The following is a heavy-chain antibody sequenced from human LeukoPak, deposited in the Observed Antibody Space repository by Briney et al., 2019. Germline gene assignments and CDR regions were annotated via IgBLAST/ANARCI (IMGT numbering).Heavy chain of an antibody. J-gene: IGHJ4*02. CDR2: INSNGGST. Sequence: GGSLRLSCSASGFTFSAYAMHWVRQAPGKGLEYVLAINSNGGSTYYTDSVEGRFTIPRDNSKNMVYLQMSSLRPEDTAVYYCVKEMATITSPFDYWGQGTLVTVSS. V-gene: IGHV3-64D*09. CDR3: VKEMATITSPFDY. D-gene: IGHD5-24*01. CDR1: GFTFSAYA.